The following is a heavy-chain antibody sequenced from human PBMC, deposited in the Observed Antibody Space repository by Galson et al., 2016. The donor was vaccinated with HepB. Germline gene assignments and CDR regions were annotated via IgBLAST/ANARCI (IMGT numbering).Heavy chain of an antibody. CDR2: IKQDGSEK. D-gene: IGHD2-15*01. CDR1: GFTIRNYW. Sequence: SLRLSCAASGFTIRNYWMTWSRQSPGKGLEWVANIKQDGSEKYYVDSVKGRFIISRDNAKNSLFLQMNSLRAEDTAVYHCEGYCDTGGCYGTDYWGQGTLVTVSS. CDR3: EGYCDTGGCYGTDY. J-gene: IGHJ4*02. V-gene: IGHV3-7*01.